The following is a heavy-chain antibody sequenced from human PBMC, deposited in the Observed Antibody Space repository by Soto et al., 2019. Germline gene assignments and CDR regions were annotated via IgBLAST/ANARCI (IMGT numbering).Heavy chain of an antibody. CDR2: INHSGST. D-gene: IGHD2-21*02. CDR1: GGSLSDDY. Sequence: SETLSLTYAVYGGSLSDDYWSWIRQPPGKGLEWIGGINHSGSTNYISSLKSRVTISVDISENQFSLELTSVTAADTAVYYCARGRVTFGFWGQGTLVTVSS. CDR3: ARGRVTFGF. J-gene: IGHJ4*02. V-gene: IGHV4-34*01.